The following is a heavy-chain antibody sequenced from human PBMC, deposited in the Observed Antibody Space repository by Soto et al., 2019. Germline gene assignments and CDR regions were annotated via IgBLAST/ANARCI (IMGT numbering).Heavy chain of an antibody. J-gene: IGHJ4*02. Sequence: EVQLVESGGGLVQPGGSLRLSCAASGFTFSDHYMDWVRQAPGKGLEWVGRSKNKADSYTTEYAASVKGRFSISRDGSKNSLFLRMNSLKAEGTAVYYCTVWGSGNDFGAAWGQGILVTVSS. CDR1: GFTFSDHY. CDR3: TVWGSGNDFGAA. D-gene: IGHD3-10*01. CDR2: SKNKADSYTT. V-gene: IGHV3-72*01.